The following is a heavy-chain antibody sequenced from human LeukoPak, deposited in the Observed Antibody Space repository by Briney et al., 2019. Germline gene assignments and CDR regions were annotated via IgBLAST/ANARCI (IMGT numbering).Heavy chain of an antibody. CDR2: IRYDGRDK. CDR3: AKDSYTVMVIDAFDI. D-gene: IGHD5-18*01. V-gene: IGHV3-30*02. CDR1: KFTFSRYG. J-gene: IGHJ3*02. Sequence: PGGSLRLSCVASKFTFSRYGMHWVRQAPGKGLQWVAFIRYDGRDKYYADSLKGRFTISRDNSKNTLYLQMNSLRAEDTAVYYCAKDSYTVMVIDAFDIWGQGTMVTVSS.